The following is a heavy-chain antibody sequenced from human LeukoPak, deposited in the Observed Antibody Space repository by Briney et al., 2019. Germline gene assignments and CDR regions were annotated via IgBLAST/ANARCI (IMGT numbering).Heavy chain of an antibody. D-gene: IGHD3-22*01. J-gene: IGHJ2*01. CDR3: ARDRPSYYYDSSGYYTGYWYFDL. V-gene: IGHV4-61*02. Sequence: SETLSLTCTVPGGSISSGSYYWSWIRQPAGKGLEWIGRIYTSGSTNYNPSLKSRVTISVDTSKNQFSLKLSSVTAADTAVYYCARDRPSYYYDSSGYYTGYWYFDLWGRGTLVTVSS. CDR1: GGSISSGSYY. CDR2: IYTSGST.